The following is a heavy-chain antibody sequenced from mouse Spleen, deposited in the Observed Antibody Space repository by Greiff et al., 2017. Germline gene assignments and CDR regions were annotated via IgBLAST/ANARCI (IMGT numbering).Heavy chain of an antibody. Sequence: EVMLVESGGGLVKLGGSLKLSCAASGFTFSSYAMSWVRQTPEKRLEWVATISSGGGNTYYPDSVKGRFTISRDNAKNTLYLQMSSLKSEDTAMYYCARHTLLDYWGQGTTLTVSS. CDR1: GFTFSSYA. CDR3: ARHTLLDY. J-gene: IGHJ2*01. CDR2: ISSGGGNT. V-gene: IGHV5-9*01.